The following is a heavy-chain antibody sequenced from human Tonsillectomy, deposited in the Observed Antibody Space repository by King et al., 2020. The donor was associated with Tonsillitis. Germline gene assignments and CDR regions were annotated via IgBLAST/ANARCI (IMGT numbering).Heavy chain of an antibody. CDR2: ISAYNGNT. D-gene: IGHD3-10*01. CDR3: ARDIFGSGSYYLGDVFDI. CDR1: GYTFTSYG. Sequence: VQLVESGAEVKKPGASVKVSCKDSGYTFTSYGISWVRQAPGQGLEWMGWISAYNGNTNYAQKLQGRVTMTTDTSTSTAYMELRSLRADDTAVYYCARDIFGSGSYYLGDVFDIWGQGTMVTVSS. V-gene: IGHV1-18*01. J-gene: IGHJ3*02.